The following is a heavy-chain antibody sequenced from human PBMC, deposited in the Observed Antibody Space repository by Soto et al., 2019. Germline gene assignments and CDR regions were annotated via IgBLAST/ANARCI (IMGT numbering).Heavy chain of an antibody. CDR3: VRGDDGVFDY. CDR2: IGIAGDT. V-gene: IGHV3-13*01. Sequence: EVHLVASGGGLIQPGGSLRLSCAASGFAFSRHDMHWVRQPTGRGLEWVSSIGIAGDTHYSGSVKGRFTLSRENAKNSLSLLMNSLGAGDSAVYYCVRGDDGVFDYWGQGILVTVSS. J-gene: IGHJ4*02. D-gene: IGHD4-17*01. CDR1: GFAFSRHD.